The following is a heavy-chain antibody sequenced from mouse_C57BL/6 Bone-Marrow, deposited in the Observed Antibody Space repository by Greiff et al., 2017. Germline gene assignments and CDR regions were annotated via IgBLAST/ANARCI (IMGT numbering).Heavy chain of an antibody. J-gene: IGHJ3*01. CDR2: ISYSGST. D-gene: IGHD3-1*01. CDR3: ALGSWFAY. CDR1: GYSITSDY. Sequence: EVKLVESGPGLAKPSQTLSLTCSVSGYSITSDYWNWIRKFPGHNLEYMGYISYSGSTYYYPSLKSRISITRDTSKNQYYLQLNSVTTEDTASYYCALGSWFAYWGQGTLVTVSA. V-gene: IGHV3-8*01.